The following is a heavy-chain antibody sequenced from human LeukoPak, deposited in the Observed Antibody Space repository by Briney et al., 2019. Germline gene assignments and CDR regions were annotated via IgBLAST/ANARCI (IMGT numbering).Heavy chain of an antibody. Sequence: PGGSLRLSCAASGFTFSSYAMSWIRQPPGKGLEWIGEINRSGSTNYNPSLKSRVTISVDTSKNQFSLKLSSVTAADTAVYYCARGTAYYDFWSGYYKALDYWGQGTLVTVSS. V-gene: IGHV4-34*01. CDR2: INRSGST. CDR1: GFTFSSYA. D-gene: IGHD3-3*01. J-gene: IGHJ4*02. CDR3: ARGTAYYDFWSGYYKALDY.